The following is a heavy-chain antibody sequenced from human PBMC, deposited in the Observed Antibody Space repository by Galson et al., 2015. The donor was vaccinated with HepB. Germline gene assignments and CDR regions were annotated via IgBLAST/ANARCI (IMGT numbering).Heavy chain of an antibody. CDR2: ISYDGSNK. V-gene: IGHV3-30-3*01. CDR3: ARGARQWLAYYFDY. D-gene: IGHD6-19*01. CDR1: GFTFSSYA. Sequence: SLRLSCAASGFTFSSYAMHWVRQAPGKGLEWVAVISYDGSNKYYADSVKGRFTISRDNSKNTLYLQMNSLRAEDTAVYYCARGARQWLAYYFDYWGQGTLVTVSS. J-gene: IGHJ4*02.